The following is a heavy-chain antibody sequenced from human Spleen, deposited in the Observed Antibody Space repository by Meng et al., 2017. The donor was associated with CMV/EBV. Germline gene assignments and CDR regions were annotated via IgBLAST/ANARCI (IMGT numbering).Heavy chain of an antibody. CDR1: GFSFRVYA. J-gene: IGHJ6*02. Sequence: GESLKISCAASGFSFRVYAMHWVRQAPGKGLEWVAFIANDGSNEFYKATVKGRVTISRDNSKNTLFLQMNSLRAEDTAVYYCVKDTAVRPAFYYYYGMDVWGQGTMVTVSS. D-gene: IGHD6-6*01. CDR2: IANDGSNE. V-gene: IGHV3-30*04. CDR3: VKDTAVRPAFYYYYGMDV.